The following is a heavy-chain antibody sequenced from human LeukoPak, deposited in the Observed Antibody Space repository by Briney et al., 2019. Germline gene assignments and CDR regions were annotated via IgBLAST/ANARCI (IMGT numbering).Heavy chain of an antibody. CDR2: IYYSGST. V-gene: IGHV4-59*01. J-gene: IGHJ6*02. Sequence: SETLSLTCTVSGGSISSYYWSWIRQPPGKGLGWIGYIYYSGSTNYNPSLKSRVTISVDTSKNQFSLKLSSVTAADTAVYYCARSGIAARVTIYYYYGMDVWGQGTTVTVSS. CDR3: ARSGIAARVTIYYYYGMDV. D-gene: IGHD6-6*01. CDR1: GGSISSYY.